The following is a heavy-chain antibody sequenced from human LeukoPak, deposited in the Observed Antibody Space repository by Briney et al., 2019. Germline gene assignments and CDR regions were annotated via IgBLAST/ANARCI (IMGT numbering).Heavy chain of an antibody. CDR3: ARSPNIVATTYFDY. V-gene: IGHV5-51*01. J-gene: IGHJ4*02. Sequence: LGESLKISCKGSGYSFTSYCIGWVRQMPGKGLEWMGIIYPGDSDTRYSPSFQGQVTISADKSISTAYLQWSSLQASDTAMYYCARSPNIVATTYFDYWGQGTLVTVSS. CDR1: GYSFTSYC. CDR2: IYPGDSDT. D-gene: IGHD5-12*01.